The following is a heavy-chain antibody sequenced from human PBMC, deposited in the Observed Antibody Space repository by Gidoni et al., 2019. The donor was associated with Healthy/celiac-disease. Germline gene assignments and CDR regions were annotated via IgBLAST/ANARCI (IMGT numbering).Heavy chain of an antibody. V-gene: IGHV3-11*01. D-gene: IGHD2-2*01. Sequence: QVQLVESGGGLVKPGGSLRLSCAASGFTFSDYYMSWIRQAPGKGLEWVSYISGSGTTIHYADSVRGRFTISRDNAKNSLYLQMNSLRAEDTAVYFCARTHATQTFDYFDYWGQGTLVTVSS. J-gene: IGHJ4*02. CDR3: ARTHATQTFDYFDY. CDR1: GFTFSDYY. CDR2: ISGSGTTI.